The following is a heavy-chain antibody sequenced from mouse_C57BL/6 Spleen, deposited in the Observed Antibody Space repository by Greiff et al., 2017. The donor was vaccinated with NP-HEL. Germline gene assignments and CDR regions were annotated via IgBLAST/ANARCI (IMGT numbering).Heavy chain of an antibody. D-gene: IGHD2-4*01. CDR2: IYPGDGDT. J-gene: IGHJ4*01. CDR3: ARYYDPYAMDY. CDR1: GYAFSSYW. V-gene: IGHV1-80*01. Sequence: QVQLKESGAELVKPGASVKISCKASGYAFSSYWMNWVKQRPGKGLEWIGQIYPGDGDTNYNGKFKGKATLTADKSSSTAYMQLSSLTSEDSAVYFCARYYDPYAMDYWGQGTSVTVSS.